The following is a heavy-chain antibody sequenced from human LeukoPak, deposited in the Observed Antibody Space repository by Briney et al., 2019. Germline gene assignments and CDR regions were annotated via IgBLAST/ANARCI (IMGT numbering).Heavy chain of an antibody. CDR2: IRSKAYGGTT. Sequence: PGGSLRLSCTASGFTFGDYAMSWFRQAPGKGLEWVGFIRSKAYGGTTEYAASVKGRFTISRDDSKSIAYLQMNSLKTEDTAVYYCTRGSPLWYSNPVYFDYWGQGTLVTVSS. D-gene: IGHD4-11*01. V-gene: IGHV3-49*03. J-gene: IGHJ4*02. CDR3: TRGSPLWYSNPVYFDY. CDR1: GFTFGDYA.